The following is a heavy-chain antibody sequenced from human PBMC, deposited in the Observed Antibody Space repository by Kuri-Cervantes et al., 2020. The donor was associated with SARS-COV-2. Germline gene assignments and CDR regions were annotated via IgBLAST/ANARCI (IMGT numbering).Heavy chain of an antibody. V-gene: IGHV4-34*01. CDR3: AGALAYYSDSSGFTYYFDS. J-gene: IGHJ4*02. CDR2: INHSGST. Sequence: GSLRLSCAVYGGSFSGYYWSWIRQPPGKGLERIGEINHSGSTNYNPSLKSRVTISEDMSKNQLSLKLNPVTAADTAVYYCAGALAYYSDSSGFTYYFDSWGRGTLVTVSS. CDR1: GGSFSGYY. D-gene: IGHD3-22*01.